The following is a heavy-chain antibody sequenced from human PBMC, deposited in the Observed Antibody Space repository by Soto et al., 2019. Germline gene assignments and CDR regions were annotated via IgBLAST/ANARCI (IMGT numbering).Heavy chain of an antibody. CDR2: IYYSGTT. CDR1: GGSSNHYY. CDR3: ARLGGSYAVPHFDY. D-gene: IGHD1-26*01. J-gene: IGHJ4*02. V-gene: IGHV4-59*08. Sequence: SETLSLTFTVSGGSSNHYYWTWIRQPTGKGLEWMGYIYYSGTTTNYNPSPKSRVTLSVDTSKNQFSLKLSSVTAADTAVYYCARLGGSYAVPHFDYWGQGTLVTVSS.